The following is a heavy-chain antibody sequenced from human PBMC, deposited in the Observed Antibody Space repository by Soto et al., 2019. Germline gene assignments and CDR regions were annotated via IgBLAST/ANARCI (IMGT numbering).Heavy chain of an antibody. J-gene: IGHJ4*02. D-gene: IGHD3-10*01. CDR2: ISFDGRDI. V-gene: IGHV3-30*18. CDR1: GFTFSSFA. CDR3: AKESLDYFDSGRFYAPAFDH. Sequence: QVQLVESGGGVVHPGTSLRLSCVTSGFTFSSFAMDWVRQAPGKGLEWVAAISFDGRDISYRESVKGRFTISRDKFKNTVYLHMNSLRPEDTAVYYCAKESLDYFDSGRFYAPAFDHWGQGTLVTVSS.